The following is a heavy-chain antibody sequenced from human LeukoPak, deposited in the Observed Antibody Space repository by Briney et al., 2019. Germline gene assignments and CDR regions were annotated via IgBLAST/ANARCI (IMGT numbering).Heavy chain of an antibody. J-gene: IGHJ4*02. CDR2: IYYSGST. Sequence: SETLSLTCTVSGGSISSYYWSWIRQPPGKGLEWIGYIYYSGSTNYNPSLKSRVTISVDTSKNQFSLKLSSVTAADTAVYYCARGGRYYYDVHGYWGQGTLVTVSS. D-gene: IGHD3-22*01. CDR1: GGSISSYY. V-gene: IGHV4-59*01. CDR3: ARGGRYYYDVHGY.